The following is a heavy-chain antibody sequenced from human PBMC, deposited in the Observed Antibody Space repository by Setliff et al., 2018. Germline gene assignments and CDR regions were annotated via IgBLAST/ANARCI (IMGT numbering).Heavy chain of an antibody. CDR3: AKERYFDWFFEN. J-gene: IGHJ4*02. Sequence: SETLSLTCSVSGGSIRSGSFYWSWIRQSAEKGLEWIGRVHASGSPNYNPSFKGRVTISLDTSTNQFSLNLNSVTAADTAVYYCAKERYFDWFFENWGQGTLVTVSS. V-gene: IGHV4-61*02. CDR1: GGSIRSGSFY. CDR2: VHASGSP. D-gene: IGHD3-9*01.